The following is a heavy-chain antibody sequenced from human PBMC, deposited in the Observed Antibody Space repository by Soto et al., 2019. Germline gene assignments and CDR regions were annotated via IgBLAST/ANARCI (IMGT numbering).Heavy chain of an antibody. J-gene: IGHJ4*02. CDR2: IDPSDSYT. V-gene: IGHV5-10-1*01. Sequence: GESLKISCKGSGYSFTSYWISWVRQMPGKGLEWMGRIDPSDSYTNYRPSFQGHVTISADESISTAYLQWSSLKASDTAMYYCARPVFGELLYHDYWGQGTLVTVSS. CDR1: GYSFTSYW. CDR3: ARPVFGELLYHDY. D-gene: IGHD3-10*01.